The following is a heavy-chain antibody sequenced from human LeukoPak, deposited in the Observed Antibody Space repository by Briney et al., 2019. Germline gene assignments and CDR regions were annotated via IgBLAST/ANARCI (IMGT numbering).Heavy chain of an antibody. V-gene: IGHV3-20*04. CDR3: AKDLGTRSVPDGFDI. CDR1: GFTFDDYG. D-gene: IGHD1-1*01. CDR2: INWNGGST. J-gene: IGHJ3*02. Sequence: GGSLRLSCAASGFTFDDYGMSWVRQAPRKGLGWVSGINWNGGSTGYADSVKGRFTISRDNSKKTLYLQMNSLRAEDTAVYYCAKDLGTRSVPDGFDIWGQGTMVTVSS.